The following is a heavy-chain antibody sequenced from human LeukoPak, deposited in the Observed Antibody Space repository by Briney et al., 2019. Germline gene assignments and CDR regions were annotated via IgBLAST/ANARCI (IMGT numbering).Heavy chain of an antibody. CDR3: ARVEVTTNLFDY. CDR2: IYYSGST. J-gene: IGHJ4*02. Sequence: SETLSLTCTVSGGSISSYYWSWIRQPPGKGLEWIGYIYYSGSTYYNPSLKSRVTISVDTSKNQFSLKLSSVTAADTAVYYCARVEVTTNLFDYWGQGTLVTVSS. CDR1: GGSISSYY. D-gene: IGHD4-17*01. V-gene: IGHV4-59*12.